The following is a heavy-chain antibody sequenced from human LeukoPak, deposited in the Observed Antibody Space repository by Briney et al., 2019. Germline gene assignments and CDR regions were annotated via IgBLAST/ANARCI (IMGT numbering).Heavy chain of an antibody. Sequence: PGGSLRLSCAASVFTFSDYSMNWVRQAPGKGLEWVSSISRRSRHVYYAGSVKGRFTISRDDARNSLYLQMNSLRAEDMAVYFCVRDLLGSGSTTAYLYHWGQGTLVTVSS. V-gene: IGHV3-21*01. CDR3: VRDLLGSGSTTAYLYH. J-gene: IGHJ1*01. CDR1: VFTFSDYS. D-gene: IGHD3-10*01. CDR2: ISRRSRHV.